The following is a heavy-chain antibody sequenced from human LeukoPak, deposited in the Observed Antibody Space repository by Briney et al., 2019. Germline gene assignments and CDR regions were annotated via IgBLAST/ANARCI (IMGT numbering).Heavy chain of an antibody. Sequence: GGSLSLSCAASGFWFSNFGIIWLRQAPGGGLVGVSVFCGSGEDDLYALSVKGRFRISRDNSKNTVYQQMNSLRTDDTAVYYCAKRDWPYYFDGGGQGTPVAASS. CDR2: FCGSGEDD. J-gene: IGHJ4*02. CDR3: AKRDWPYYFDG. D-gene: IGHD3/OR15-3a*01. V-gene: IGHV3-23*01. CDR1: GFWFSNFG.